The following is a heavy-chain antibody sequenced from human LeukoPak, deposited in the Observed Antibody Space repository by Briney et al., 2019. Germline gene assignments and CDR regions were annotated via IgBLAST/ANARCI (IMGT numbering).Heavy chain of an antibody. J-gene: IGHJ4*02. CDR1: GFTVSSNY. CDR3: AREGEVTTPFDY. Sequence: PGGSLRLSCAASGFTVSSNYMSWVRQAPGKGLEWASVIYSGGSTYYADSVKGRFTISRDNSKNTLYLQMNSLRAEDTAVYYCAREGEVTTPFDYWGQGTLVTVSS. CDR2: IYSGGST. V-gene: IGHV3-66*01. D-gene: IGHD4-17*01.